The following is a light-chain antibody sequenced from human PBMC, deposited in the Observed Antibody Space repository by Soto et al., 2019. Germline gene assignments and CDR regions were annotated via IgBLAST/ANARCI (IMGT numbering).Light chain of an antibody. CDR3: QQDGSSPRT. Sequence: VLTQSPGALSLSPGERATLSCRASQSVSSSYLAWYQQKPGQAPRLLIYGASSRATGIPDRFSGSGSGTDFTLTISRLEPEDFAVYYCQQDGSSPRTFGQGTKV. V-gene: IGKV3-20*01. CDR1: QSVSSSY. J-gene: IGKJ1*01. CDR2: GAS.